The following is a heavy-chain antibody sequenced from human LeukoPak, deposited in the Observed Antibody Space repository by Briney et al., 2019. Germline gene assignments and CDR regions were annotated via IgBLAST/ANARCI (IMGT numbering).Heavy chain of an antibody. CDR2: IFGNGDTT. J-gene: IGHJ4*02. V-gene: IGHV3-23*01. CDR3: AKRNTMVRGGPCFDY. D-gene: IGHD3-10*01. Sequence: HPGGSLRLSCAASGFSFSSYAMNWVRQAPGQGVEWVSIIFGNGDTTYYADSVKSRFTISRDNSKDTLYLQMNDLRPDDTAIYYCAKRNTMVRGGPCFDYWGQGLLVTVSS. CDR1: GFSFSSYA.